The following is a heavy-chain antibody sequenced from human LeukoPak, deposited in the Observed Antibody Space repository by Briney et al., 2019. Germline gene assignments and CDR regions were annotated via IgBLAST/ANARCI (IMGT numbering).Heavy chain of an antibody. Sequence: ASVKVSCKASGYTFTSYGINWVRQAPGQGLEWMGWISGYNGNTNYAQKLQGRVTMTTDTSTSTAYMELRSLRSDDTAVYYCAKVRWDNSGWYYLDNWGQGTLVTVSS. D-gene: IGHD6-19*01. J-gene: IGHJ4*02. CDR3: AKVRWDNSGWYYLDN. CDR1: GYTFTSYG. CDR2: ISGYNGNT. V-gene: IGHV1-18*01.